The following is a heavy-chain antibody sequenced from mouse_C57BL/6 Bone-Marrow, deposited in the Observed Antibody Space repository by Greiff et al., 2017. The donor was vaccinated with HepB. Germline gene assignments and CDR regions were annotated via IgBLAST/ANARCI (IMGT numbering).Heavy chain of an antibody. D-gene: IGHD1-1*01. J-gene: IGHJ4*01. CDR2: ISYDGSN. CDR1: GYSITSGYY. CDR3: ARAGRDYYGSSPYAMDY. Sequence: EVQLQESGPGLVKPSQSLSLTCSVTGYSITSGYYWNWIRQFPGNKLEWMGYISYDGSNNYNPSLKNRISITRDTSKNQFFLKLNSVTTEDTATYYCARAGRDYYGSSPYAMDYWGQGTSVTVSS. V-gene: IGHV3-6*01.